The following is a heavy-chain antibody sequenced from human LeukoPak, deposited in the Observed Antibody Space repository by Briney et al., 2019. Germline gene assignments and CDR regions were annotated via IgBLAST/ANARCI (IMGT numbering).Heavy chain of an antibody. Sequence: SVKVSCKASGGTFISYAISWVRQAPGQGREWMGGIIPIFGTANYAQKFQGRVTITTDESTSTAYMELSSLRSEDTAVYYCARDRGTVTTALDYWGQGTLVTASS. D-gene: IGHD4-11*01. J-gene: IGHJ4*02. CDR3: ARDRGTVTTALDY. CDR2: IIPIFGTA. V-gene: IGHV1-69*05. CDR1: GGTFISYA.